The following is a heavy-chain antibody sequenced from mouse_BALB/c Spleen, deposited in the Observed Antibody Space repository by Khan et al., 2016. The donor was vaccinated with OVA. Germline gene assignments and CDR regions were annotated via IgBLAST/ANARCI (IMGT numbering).Heavy chain of an antibody. V-gene: IGHV2-6-4*01. J-gene: IGHJ4*01. CDR2: IWSGGST. CDR3: ARAYGSSFGYYAMDY. D-gene: IGHD1-1*01. CDR1: GFSLSRYN. Sequence: VELVESGPGLVAPSQSLSITCTVSGFSLSRYNVHWIRQPPGKGLEWLGMIWSGGSTDYNSAVKSRLSISKDNSKSQVFLKMNSLQTDDTAMYDCARAYGSSFGYYAMDYWGQGTSVTVSS.